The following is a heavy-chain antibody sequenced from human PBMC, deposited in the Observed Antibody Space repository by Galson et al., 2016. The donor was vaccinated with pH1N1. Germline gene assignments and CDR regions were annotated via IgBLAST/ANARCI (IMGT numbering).Heavy chain of an antibody. CDR3: ARDRGFLPVTTSAFHM. CDR1: GFAFSRYW. V-gene: IGHV3-7*03. CDR2: IKQDGSEK. D-gene: IGHD4-17*01. Sequence: SLRLSCATSGFAFSRYWMSWVRQAPGKGLEWVANIKQDGSEKNYVDSVKGRFTVSRDNAKNSLYLQMNSLRGGDTAVYYCARDRGFLPVTTSAFHMWGQGTMVTVSS. J-gene: IGHJ3*02.